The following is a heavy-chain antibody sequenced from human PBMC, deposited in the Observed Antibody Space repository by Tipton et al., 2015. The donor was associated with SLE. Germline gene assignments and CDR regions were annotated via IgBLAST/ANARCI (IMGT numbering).Heavy chain of an antibody. CDR3: VRVIRDYGGSSRSDWFDP. CDR1: GGSISSGGYS. CDR2: IYHSGST. Sequence: TLSLTCSVSGGSISSGGYSWSWIRQPPGKGLEWIGFIYHSGSTYYNPSLESRVTISQDRSKNQFSLKLSSVTAADTAVYYCVRVIRDYGGSSRSDWFDPWGQGTLVTVSS. J-gene: IGHJ5*02. V-gene: IGHV4-30-2*01. D-gene: IGHD4-23*01.